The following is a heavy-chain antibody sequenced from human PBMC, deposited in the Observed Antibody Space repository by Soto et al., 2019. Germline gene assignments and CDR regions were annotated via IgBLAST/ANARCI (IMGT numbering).Heavy chain of an antibody. D-gene: IGHD3-22*01. Sequence: RASVKVSCKASGGTFSSYAISGVRQAPGQGLEWMGGIIPIFGTANYAQKFQGRVTITADESTSTAYMELSSLRSEDTAVYYCARGSMSVYYYDTYKWFDPWGQRTLVTVSS. CDR2: IIPIFGTA. CDR1: GGTFSSYA. CDR3: ARGSMSVYYYDTYKWFDP. V-gene: IGHV1-69*13. J-gene: IGHJ5*02.